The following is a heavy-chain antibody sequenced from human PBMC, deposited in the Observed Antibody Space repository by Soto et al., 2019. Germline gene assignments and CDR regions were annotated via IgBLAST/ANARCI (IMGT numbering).Heavy chain of an antibody. CDR2: MYYGGTT. J-gene: IGHJ3*01. CDR1: GFTVSSDH. Sequence: EMQLVETGGGLIQPGGSLRLSCAASGFTVSSDHMSWVRQAPGKGLEWISVMYYGGTTYYADSVQGRFIISRDSSTNTLYLQMTDLRADDTAVYYCAREAAGFDLWGQGTMVTVSS. V-gene: IGHV3-53*02. CDR3: AREAAGFDL. D-gene: IGHD6-13*01.